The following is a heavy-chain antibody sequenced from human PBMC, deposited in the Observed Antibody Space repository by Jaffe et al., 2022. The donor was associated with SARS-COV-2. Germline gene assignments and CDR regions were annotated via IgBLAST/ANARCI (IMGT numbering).Heavy chain of an antibody. D-gene: IGHD3-9*01. CDR3: TTAPVLTGYRYYYYGMDV. Sequence: EVQLVESGGGLVKPGGSLRLSCAASGFTFSNAWMSWVRQAPGKGLEWVGRIKSKTDGGTTDYAAPVKGRFTISRDDSKNTLYLQMNSLKTEDTAVYYCTTAPVLTGYRYYYYGMDVWGQGTTVTVSS. CDR2: IKSKTDGGTT. CDR1: GFTFSNAW. V-gene: IGHV3-15*01. J-gene: IGHJ6*02.